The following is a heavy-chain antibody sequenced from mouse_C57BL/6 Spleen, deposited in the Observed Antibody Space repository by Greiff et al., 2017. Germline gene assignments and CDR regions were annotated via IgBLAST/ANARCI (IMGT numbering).Heavy chain of an antibody. J-gene: IGHJ1*03. CDR1: GISITTGNYR. V-gene: IGHV3-5*01. CDR3: SRDRDDYGYFDV. D-gene: IGHD2-3*01. Sequence: EVQLQESGPGLVKPSQTVFLTCTVTGISITTGNYRWSWIRQFPGNKLEWIGYIYYSGTITYNPSLTRRTTITRDTPKNQFFLEMNSLTAEDTATYYCSRDRDDYGYFDVWGTGTTVTVSS. CDR2: IYYSGTI.